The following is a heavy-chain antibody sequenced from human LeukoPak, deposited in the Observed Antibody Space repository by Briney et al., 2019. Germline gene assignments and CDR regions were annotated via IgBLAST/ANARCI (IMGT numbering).Heavy chain of an antibody. CDR3: AGGRPRGYCSGGSCYHNFDY. Sequence: ASVKVSCKASGGTFSSYAICWVRQAPGQGLEWMGGIIPIFGTANYAQKFQGRVTITADKSTSTAYMEVSSLRSEDTAVYYCAGGRPRGYCSGGSCYHNFDYWGQGTLVTVSS. J-gene: IGHJ4*02. D-gene: IGHD2-15*01. CDR2: IIPIFGTA. V-gene: IGHV1-69*06. CDR1: GGTFSSYA.